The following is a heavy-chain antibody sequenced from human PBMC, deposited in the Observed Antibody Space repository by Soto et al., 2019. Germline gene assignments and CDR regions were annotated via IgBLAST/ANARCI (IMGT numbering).Heavy chain of an antibody. Sequence: EVQLVESGGGLVKPGGSLRLSCAASGFTFSSYSMNWVRQAPGKGLEWVSSISSSSSYIYYADSVKGRFTISRDNAKNSLYLQMNSLRAEDTAVYYCARAGPDTAMDPDYWYFDLWGRGTLVTVSS. J-gene: IGHJ2*01. V-gene: IGHV3-21*01. CDR1: GFTFSSYS. D-gene: IGHD5-18*01. CDR3: ARAGPDTAMDPDYWYFDL. CDR2: ISSSSSYI.